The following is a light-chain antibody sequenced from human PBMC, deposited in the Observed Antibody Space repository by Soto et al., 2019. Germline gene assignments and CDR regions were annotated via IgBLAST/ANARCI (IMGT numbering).Light chain of an antibody. CDR1: QSISSY. V-gene: IGKV1-39*01. Sequence: IKMTQSPSSLSASMGDRVTITCRASQSISSYLNWYQQKPWKAPKLLIYAASSLQSGVPSRFSGSGSGTDFTLTISSLQPEDFATYYCQQSYSTPRFGQGTKVDI. CDR3: QQSYSTPR. CDR2: AAS. J-gene: IGKJ1*01.